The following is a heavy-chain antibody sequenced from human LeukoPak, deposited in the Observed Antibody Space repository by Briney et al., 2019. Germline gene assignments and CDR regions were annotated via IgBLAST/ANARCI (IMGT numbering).Heavy chain of an antibody. Sequence: PGGSLRLSCAASGFTFSSYGMHWVRQAPGKGLEWVAFIRYDGSNKYYADSVKGRFTISRDNSKNTLYLQMNSLRAEDTAVYYCARGGFDWRFLFDPWGQGTLVTVSS. CDR2: IRYDGSNK. CDR3: ARGGFDWRFLFDP. CDR1: GFTFSSYG. V-gene: IGHV3-30*02. J-gene: IGHJ5*02. D-gene: IGHD3-9*01.